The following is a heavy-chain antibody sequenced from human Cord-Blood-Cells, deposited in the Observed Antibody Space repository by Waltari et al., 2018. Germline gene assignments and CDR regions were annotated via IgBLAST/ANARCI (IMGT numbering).Heavy chain of an antibody. D-gene: IGHD1-26*01. J-gene: IGHJ4*02. Sequence: QVQLQQWGAGLLKPSETLSLTCAVYGGYFSGYYWSWIRQPPGKGLEWIGEINHSGSTNYNPSLKSRVTISVDTSKNQFSLKLSSVTAADTAVYYCASTKWELLLWGQGTLVTVSS. CDR2: INHSGST. CDR1: GGYFSGYY. V-gene: IGHV4-34*01. CDR3: ASTKWELLL.